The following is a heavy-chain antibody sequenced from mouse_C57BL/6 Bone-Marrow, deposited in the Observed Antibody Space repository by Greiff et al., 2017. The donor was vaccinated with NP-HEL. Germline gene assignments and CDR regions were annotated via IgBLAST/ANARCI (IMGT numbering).Heavy chain of an antibody. J-gene: IGHJ3*01. D-gene: IGHD2-1*01. CDR2: IDPSDSYT. Sequence: VQLQQPGAELVMPGASVKLSCKASGYTFTSYWMHWVKQRPGQGLEWIGEIDPSDSYTNYNQKFKGKSTLTVDKSSSTAYMQLSSLTSEDSAVYYCAREGRGNSIYGNWFAYWGQGTLVTVSA. CDR1: GYTFTSYW. V-gene: IGHV1-69*01. CDR3: AREGRGNSIYGNWFAY.